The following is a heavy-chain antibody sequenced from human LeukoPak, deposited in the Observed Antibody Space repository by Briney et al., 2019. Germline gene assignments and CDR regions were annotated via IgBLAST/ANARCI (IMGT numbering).Heavy chain of an antibody. J-gene: IGHJ4*02. CDR3: ARVPEGELGYYFDY. CDR2: IYYSGST. V-gene: IGHV4-39*07. Sequence: SETLSLTCTVSGGSISSSSYYWGWIRQPPGKGLEWIGSIYYSGSTYYNPSLKSRVTISVDTSKNQFSLKLSSVTAADTAVYYCARVPEGELGYYFDYWGQGTLVTVSS. D-gene: IGHD1-26*01. CDR1: GGSISSSSYY.